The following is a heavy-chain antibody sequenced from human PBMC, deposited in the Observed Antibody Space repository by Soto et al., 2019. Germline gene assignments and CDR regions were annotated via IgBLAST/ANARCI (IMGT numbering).Heavy chain of an antibody. CDR2: IYSGGST. D-gene: IGHD3-3*01. CDR3: ARTHFADFFDP. V-gene: IGHV3-66*01. CDR1: GFTVSSNY. Sequence: PGGSLRLSCAASGFTVSSNYMSWVRQAPGKGLEWVSVIYSGGSTYYADSVKGRFTISRDNSKNTLYLQMNSLRAEDTAVYYCARTHFADFFDPWGQGTLVTVSS. J-gene: IGHJ5*02.